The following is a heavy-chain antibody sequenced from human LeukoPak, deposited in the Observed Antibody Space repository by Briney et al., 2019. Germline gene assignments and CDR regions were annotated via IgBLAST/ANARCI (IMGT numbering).Heavy chain of an antibody. CDR1: GFTFDDYG. V-gene: IGHV3-20*04. CDR2: INWNGGST. CDR3: ARDIVVVAATHHDAFDT. D-gene: IGHD2-15*01. Sequence: PGGSLRLSCAASGFTFDDYGMSWVRQAPGKGLEWVSGINWNGGSTGYADSVKGRFTISRDNAKNSLYLQMNSLRAEDTALYYCARDIVVVAATHHDAFDTWGQGTMVTVSS. J-gene: IGHJ3*02.